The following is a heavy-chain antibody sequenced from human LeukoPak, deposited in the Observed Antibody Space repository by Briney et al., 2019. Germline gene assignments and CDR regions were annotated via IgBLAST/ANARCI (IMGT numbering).Heavy chain of an antibody. D-gene: IGHD3-16*01. CDR2: ISYSGSI. J-gene: IGHJ4*02. Sequence: SETLSLTCTVSGGSISSRPYYWGWVRQPPGKGLEWIGSISYSGSIHYNPSLKSRVTISVDTSKNHFSLRLSSVTAADTAVYYCATLEIGDYYFDYWGQGTLVTVSS. CDR3: ATLEIGDYYFDY. CDR1: GGSISSRPYY. V-gene: IGHV4-39*01.